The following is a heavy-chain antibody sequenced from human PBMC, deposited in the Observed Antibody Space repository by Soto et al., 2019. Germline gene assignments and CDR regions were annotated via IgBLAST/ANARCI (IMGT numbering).Heavy chain of an antibody. CDR2: ISGSGGST. CDR1: GFTFSSYA. Sequence: PGGSLRLSCAASGFTFSSYAMSWVRQAPGKGLEWVSAISGSGGSTYYADSVKGRFTISRDNSKNTLYLQMNSLRAEDTAVYYCAKGGGYYDYVWGSFLDYWGQGTLVTVSS. CDR3: AKGGGYYDYVWGSFLDY. J-gene: IGHJ4*02. V-gene: IGHV3-23*01. D-gene: IGHD3-16*01.